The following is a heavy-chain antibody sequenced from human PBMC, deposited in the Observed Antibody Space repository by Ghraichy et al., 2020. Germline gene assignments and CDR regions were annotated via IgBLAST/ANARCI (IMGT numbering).Heavy chain of an antibody. J-gene: IGHJ4*02. CDR2: ISWDGGST. CDR3: AKDKIIASRDNYFDY. Sequence: GGSLRLSCAASGFTFDDYTMHWVRQAPGKGLEWVSLISWDGGSTYYADSVKGRFTISRDNSKNSLYLQMNSLRTEDTALYYCAKDKIIASRDNYFDYWGQGTLVTVSS. CDR1: GFTFDDYT. D-gene: IGHD3-10*01. V-gene: IGHV3-43*01.